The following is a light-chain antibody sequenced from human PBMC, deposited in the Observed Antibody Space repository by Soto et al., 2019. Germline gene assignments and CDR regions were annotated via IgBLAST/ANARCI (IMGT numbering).Light chain of an antibody. CDR3: QQYRNWPPLT. V-gene: IGKV3-15*01. CDR2: GAS. J-gene: IGKJ4*01. CDR1: QSVGSA. Sequence: EIVMTQSPATLSVSPGETATLSCRASQSVGSALAWYQHRPGQAHRLLIVGASIRATGVPGRFSGGGSGTDFTLTIRSLQSEDFAVYYWQQYRNWPPLTFGGGTTVEIK.